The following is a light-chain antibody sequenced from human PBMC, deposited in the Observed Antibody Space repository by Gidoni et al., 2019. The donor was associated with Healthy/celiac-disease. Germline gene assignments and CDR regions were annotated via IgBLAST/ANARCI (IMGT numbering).Light chain of an antibody. CDR1: QSVLYSSNNKNY. J-gene: IGKJ5*01. V-gene: IGKV4-1*01. Sequence: DIVMTQSPDSLAVSLGERATINCKSSQSVLYSSNNKNYLAWHQQKPGQPPKVLIYWASTRASGVPDRFSGSGSGTDFSLTISSLQAEDVAVYYCQQYYSAPITFGQXTRLEIK. CDR3: QQYYSAPIT. CDR2: WAS.